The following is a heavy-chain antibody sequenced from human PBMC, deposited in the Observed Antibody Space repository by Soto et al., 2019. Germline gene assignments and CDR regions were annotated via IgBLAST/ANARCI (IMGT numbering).Heavy chain of an antibody. J-gene: IGHJ5*02. D-gene: IGHD4-17*01. CDR1: GGSISSGGYY. CDR3: ASVSSPYGSQLHPLDYGGNSAPQFGWFDP. Sequence: KPSETLSLTCTVSGGSISSGGYYWSWIRQHPGKGLEWIGYIYYSGSTYYNPSLKSRVTISVDTSKNQFSLKLSSVTAADTAVYYCASVSSPYGSQLHPLDYGGNSAPQFGWFDPWGQGTLVTVSS. CDR2: IYYSGST. V-gene: IGHV4-31*03.